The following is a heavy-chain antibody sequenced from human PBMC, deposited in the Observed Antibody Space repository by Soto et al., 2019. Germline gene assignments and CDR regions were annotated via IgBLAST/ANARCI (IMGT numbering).Heavy chain of an antibody. V-gene: IGHV3-48*02. CDR2: ISSSSSTI. CDR1: GFTFSSYS. D-gene: IGHD3-3*01. J-gene: IGHJ6*02. Sequence: GGSLRLSCAASGFTFSSYSMNWVRQAPGKGLEWVSYISSSSSTIYYADSVKGRFTISRDNAKNSLYLQMNSLRDEDTAVYYCARGKRFLEWLLHGMDVWGQGTTVTVSS. CDR3: ARGKRFLEWLLHGMDV.